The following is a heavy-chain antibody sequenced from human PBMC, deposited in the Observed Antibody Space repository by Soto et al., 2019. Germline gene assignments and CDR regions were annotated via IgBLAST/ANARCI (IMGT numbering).Heavy chain of an antibody. CDR2: IYYGGST. CDR3: ARHERRGCSSTSCYYYYYYYMDV. CDR1: GGSISSYY. J-gene: IGHJ6*03. Sequence: PSETLSLTCTVSGGSISSYYWSWIRQPPGKGLEWIGYIYYGGSTHYKPSLQSRVTISVDTSKNQFSLKLSSVTAADTAVYYCARHERRGCSSTSCYYYYYYYMDVWGKGTTVTVSS. V-gene: IGHV4-59*08. D-gene: IGHD2-2*01.